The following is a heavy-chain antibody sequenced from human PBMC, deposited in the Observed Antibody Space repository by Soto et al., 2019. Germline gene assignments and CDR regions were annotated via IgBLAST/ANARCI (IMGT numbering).Heavy chain of an antibody. CDR3: ARGVTYYDFWSGYYAQKNWFDT. CDR1: GFSLSTSGMC. CDR2: IDWDDDK. J-gene: IGHJ5*02. V-gene: IGHV2-70*01. Sequence: SGPTLVNPTQTLTLTCTFSGFSLSTSGMCVSWIRQPPGKALEWLALIDWDDDKYYSTSLKTRLTISKDTSKNQVVLTMTNMDPVDTATYYCARGVTYYDFWSGYYAQKNWFDTWGQGTLVTVSS. D-gene: IGHD3-3*01.